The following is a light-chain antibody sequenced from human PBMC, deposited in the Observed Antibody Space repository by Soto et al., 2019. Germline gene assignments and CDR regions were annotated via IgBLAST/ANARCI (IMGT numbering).Light chain of an antibody. CDR1: SGHSSYS. Sequence: QSVLTQSPSASASLGASVKLTCTLSSGHSSYSIAWHQQQPGKSPRFLMRLESDGSHFKGDGIPDRFSGSSSGTERHLSISSLQFEDEADYYCQTWGTGVEVFGGGTKVTVL. J-gene: IGLJ3*02. V-gene: IGLV4-69*01. CDR2: LESDGSH. CDR3: QTWGTGVEV.